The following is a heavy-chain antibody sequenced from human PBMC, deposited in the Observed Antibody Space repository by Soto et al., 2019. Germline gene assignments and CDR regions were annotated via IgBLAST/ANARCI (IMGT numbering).Heavy chain of an antibody. CDR3: VGGVNSMKEYFDY. J-gene: IGHJ4*02. D-gene: IGHD2-21*01. CDR1: GGTFSSYA. Sequence: QVQLVQSGAEVTKPGSSVKVSCKASGGTFSSYAISWVRQAPGQGLEWMGGIIPIFGTANYAQKFQGRVTIPADESPITAYRELSSLRSEDTAVEYWVGGVNSMKEYFDYWRQGTLVTVSA. CDR2: IIPIFGTA. V-gene: IGHV1-69*12.